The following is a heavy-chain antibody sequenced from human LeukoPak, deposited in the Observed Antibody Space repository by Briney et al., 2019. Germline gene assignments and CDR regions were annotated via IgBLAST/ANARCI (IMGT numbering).Heavy chain of an antibody. V-gene: IGHV1-69*06. J-gene: IGHJ6*03. D-gene: IGHD3-10*01. CDR3: ARSRGEGPRLLSPYYYYYMDV. CDR2: IIPIFGTA. Sequence: SVKVSFKASGGTFSSYAISWVRQAPGQGLEWMGGIIPIFGTANYAQKFQGRVTITADKSTSTAYMELSSLRSEGTAVYYCARSRGEGPRLLSPYYYYYMDVWGKGTTVTVSS. CDR1: GGTFSSYA.